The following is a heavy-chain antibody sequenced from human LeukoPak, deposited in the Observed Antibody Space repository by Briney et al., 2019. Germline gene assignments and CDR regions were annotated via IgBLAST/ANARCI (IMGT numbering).Heavy chain of an antibody. CDR3: SRSSGWLSVY. CDR1: GFQFSLFA. CDR2: LFGNGDGI. D-gene: IGHD6-19*01. Sequence: GGSLRLSCAASGFQFSLFAMSWVRQAPGKGLEWISGLFGNGDGIAYADSVKGRFTISRDNSKNTLYLQMNSLKTEDTAVYYCSRSSGWLSVYWGQGTLVTVSS. V-gene: IGHV3-23*01. J-gene: IGHJ4*02.